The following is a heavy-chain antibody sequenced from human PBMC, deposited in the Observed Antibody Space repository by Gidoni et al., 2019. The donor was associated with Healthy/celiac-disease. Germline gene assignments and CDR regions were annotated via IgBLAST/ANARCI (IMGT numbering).Heavy chain of an antibody. CDR3: ARGIEVAGMWEYYFDY. Sequence: QVQLQESGPGLVKPSETLSLTCTVSGGSISSYYWSWIRQPPGKGLEWIGYIYYSGSTNSNPSLKSRVTISVDTSKNQFSLKLSSVTAADTAVYYCARGIEVAGMWEYYFDYWGQGTLVTVSS. V-gene: IGHV4-59*01. CDR2: IYYSGST. CDR1: GGSISSYY. J-gene: IGHJ4*02. D-gene: IGHD6-19*01.